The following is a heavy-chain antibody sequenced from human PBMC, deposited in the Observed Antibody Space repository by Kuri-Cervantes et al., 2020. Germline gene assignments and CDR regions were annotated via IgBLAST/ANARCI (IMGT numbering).Heavy chain of an antibody. D-gene: IGHD3-16*01. J-gene: IGHJ4*02. V-gene: IGHV4-39*07. CDR3: ARRAKGGTYNDY. CDR2: IYYSGST. Sequence: GSLRLSCTVSGGSISSSSYYWGWIRQPPGKGLEWIGSIYYSGSTYYNPSLKSRVTISVDTSKNQFSLKLSSVTAADTAIYYCARRAKGGTYNDYWGQGTLVTVSS. CDR1: GGSISSSSYY.